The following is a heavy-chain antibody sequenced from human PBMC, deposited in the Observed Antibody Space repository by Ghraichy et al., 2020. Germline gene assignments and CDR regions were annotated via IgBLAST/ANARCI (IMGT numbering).Heavy chain of an antibody. CDR2: IYWNDDK. D-gene: IGHD3-22*01. CDR3: AHTYFHYYYDSSSSPLAYDY. J-gene: IGHJ4*02. V-gene: IGHV2-5*01. Sequence: SGPTLVKPTQTLTLTCTFSGFSLSTSGVGVGWIRQPPGKALEWLALIYWNDDKRYSPSLKSRLTITKDTSKNQVVLTMTNMDPVDTATYYCAHTYFHYYYDSSSSPLAYDYWGQGTLVTVSS. CDR1: GFSLSTSGVG.